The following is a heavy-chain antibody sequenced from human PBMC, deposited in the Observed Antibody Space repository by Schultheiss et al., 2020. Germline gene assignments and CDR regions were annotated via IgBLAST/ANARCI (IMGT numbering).Heavy chain of an antibody. CDR3: AKAIPNYYYYGLDV. J-gene: IGHJ6*02. Sequence: GGSLRLSCAASGFTFSSYAMSWVRQAPGKGLEWVAVISYDGSNKYYADSVKGRFTISRDNSKNTLFLQMNSLRAEDTALYYCAKAIPNYYYYGLDVWGQGTTVTVSS. CDR1: GFTFSSYA. CDR2: ISYDGSNK. V-gene: IGHV3-30*18. D-gene: IGHD2-21*01.